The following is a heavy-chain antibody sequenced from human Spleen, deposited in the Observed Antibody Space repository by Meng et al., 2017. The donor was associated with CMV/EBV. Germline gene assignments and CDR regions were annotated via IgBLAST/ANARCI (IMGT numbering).Heavy chain of an antibody. CDR1: GITLSSDG. V-gene: IGHV3-33*06. J-gene: IGHJ2*01. CDR2: IWDDGSNK. Sequence: GITLSSDGRHGVSEAPGKGLEWVAVIWDDGSNKYHVDSVKGRFTISRDNSKNTLYLQMNSLRAEDTAVYYCAKEKVVVGALGYFDLWGRGTLVTVSS. D-gene: IGHD2-15*01. CDR3: AKEKVVVGALGYFDL.